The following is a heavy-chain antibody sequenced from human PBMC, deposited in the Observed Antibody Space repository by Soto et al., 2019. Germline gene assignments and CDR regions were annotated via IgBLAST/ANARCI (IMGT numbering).Heavy chain of an antibody. V-gene: IGHV5-10-1*01. D-gene: IGHD6-13*01. CDR2: IDPSDSYT. J-gene: IGHJ6*02. Sequence: PGECLKISCKGSGYSFTSYWISWVRQMPGKGLEWMGRIDPSDSYTNYSPSFQGHVTISADKSISTAYLQWSSLKASDTAMYYCARRFIVAAGIEGMDVWGQGTTVTVSS. CDR1: GYSFTSYW. CDR3: ARRFIVAAGIEGMDV.